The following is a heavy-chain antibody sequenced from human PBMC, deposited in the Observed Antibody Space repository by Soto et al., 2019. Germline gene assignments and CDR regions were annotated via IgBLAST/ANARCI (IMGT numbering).Heavy chain of an antibody. CDR3: ARAPYGDYFDY. J-gene: IGHJ4*02. CDR2: IYSGGST. CDR1: GFTVSSNY. V-gene: IGHV3-53*02. Sequence: EVQLVETGGGLIQPGGSLRLSCAASGFTVSSNYMSWVRQAPGKGLEWVSVIYSGGSTYYADSVKGRFTISRDNSKNTLYLQMNSLRAADTAVYYCARAPYGDYFDYWGQGTLVTVSS. D-gene: IGHD4-17*01.